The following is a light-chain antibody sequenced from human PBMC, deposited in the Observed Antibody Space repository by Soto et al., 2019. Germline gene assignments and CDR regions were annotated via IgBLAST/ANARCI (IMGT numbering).Light chain of an antibody. CDR3: TSWTTSYPMI. CDR1: SSDIGAYNF. CDR2: DVN. V-gene: IGLV2-14*03. J-gene: IGLJ2*01. Sequence: QSALTQPASVSGSPGQSITISCTGTSSDIGAYNFVSWYQQHPGKAPKLMLYDVNIRPSGVSNRFSGSKSGNTASLTISGLQAADAADYYCTSWTTSYPMILGGGT.